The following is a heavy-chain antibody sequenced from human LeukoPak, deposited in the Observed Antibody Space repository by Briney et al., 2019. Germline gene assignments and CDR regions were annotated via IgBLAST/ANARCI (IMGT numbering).Heavy chain of an antibody. CDR3: APRGATLSIRY. Sequence: GGSLRLSCAASGFTFSSYAMSWVRPAPGKGLEWVSGISASGDITYYVHSVKGRFTISRDNSKDTLYLQMSSPRAEDTAIYDCAPRGATLSIRYWSQGTLVTVSS. CDR1: GFTFSSYA. V-gene: IGHV3-23*01. J-gene: IGHJ4*02. D-gene: IGHD2/OR15-2a*01. CDR2: ISASGDIT.